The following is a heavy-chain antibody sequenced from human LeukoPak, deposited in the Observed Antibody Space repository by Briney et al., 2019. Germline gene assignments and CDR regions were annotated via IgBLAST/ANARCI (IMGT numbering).Heavy chain of an antibody. J-gene: IGHJ5*02. D-gene: IGHD4-11*01. CDR1: GYTFTSYG. V-gene: IGHV1-18*01. Sequence: SVKVSCKASGYTFTSYGITWVRQAPGQGLEWMGWISAYNGNTKYVQKLQGRVTMTTDTSTSTAYMELRSLRSDDTAVYYCARVPYSIFDWCDPWGQGTLVTVSS. CDR2: ISAYNGNT. CDR3: ARVPYSIFDWCDP.